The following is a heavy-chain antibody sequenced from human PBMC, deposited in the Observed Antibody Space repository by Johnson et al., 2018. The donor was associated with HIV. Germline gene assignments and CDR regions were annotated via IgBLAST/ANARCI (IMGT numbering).Heavy chain of an antibody. V-gene: IGHV3-7*01. CDR2: IRQDGSEQ. CDR1: GFTFSSYW. Sequence: MQLVESGGGLVQPGGSLRLSCAASGFTFSSYWMSWVRQAPGKGLEWVANIRQDGSEQYYVDSVKGRFTISSDNAKNSLYLQMNSLRVEDTAVYYCARDESGYDEGFDAFDIWGQGTMVTVSS. D-gene: IGHD5-12*01. CDR3: ARDESGYDEGFDAFDI. J-gene: IGHJ3*02.